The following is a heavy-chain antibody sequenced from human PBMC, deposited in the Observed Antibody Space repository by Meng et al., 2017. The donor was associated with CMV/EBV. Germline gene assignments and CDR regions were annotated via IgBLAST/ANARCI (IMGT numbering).Heavy chain of an antibody. CDR1: GGSVSSGSHY. CDR3: ASEKYYYGSGSYYNPYY. V-gene: IGHV4-61*01. Sequence: SETLSLTCPVSGGSVSSGSHYWSWIRQPPWKGLEWIGYIYYSRSTNYNPSLKSRVTISVDTSKNQFSLKLSSVTAADTAVYYCASEKYYYGSGSYYNPYYWGQGTLVTVSS. J-gene: IGHJ4*02. CDR2: IYYSRST. D-gene: IGHD3-10*01.